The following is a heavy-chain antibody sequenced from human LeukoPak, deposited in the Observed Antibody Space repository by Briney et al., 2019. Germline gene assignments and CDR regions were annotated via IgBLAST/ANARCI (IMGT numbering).Heavy chain of an antibody. J-gene: IGHJ2*01. CDR3: ARDREPNWYFDL. Sequence: SETLSLTCTVSGGSISTFYWSWIRQPPGKGLEWIGYIYYSGSTYYNPSLKSRVTISVDTSKNQFSLKLSSVTAADTAVYYCARDREPNWYFDLWGRGTLVTVSS. V-gene: IGHV4-59*12. CDR2: IYYSGST. CDR1: GGSISTFY.